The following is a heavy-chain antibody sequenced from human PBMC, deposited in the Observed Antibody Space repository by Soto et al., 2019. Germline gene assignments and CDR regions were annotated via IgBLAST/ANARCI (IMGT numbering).Heavy chain of an antibody. CDR2: IKGGGSST. Sequence: GGSLRLSCAASGFTFTNYAMNWVRQAPGKGLEWVSGIKGGGSSTYYTDSVKGRFTISRDDSKNTLYLQMNTLRAEDTAVYYCAKGLSYDSSGYYLIYFDSWGQGTLVTVSS. CDR3: AKGLSYDSSGYYLIYFDS. D-gene: IGHD3-22*01. V-gene: IGHV3-23*01. CDR1: GFTFTNYA. J-gene: IGHJ4*02.